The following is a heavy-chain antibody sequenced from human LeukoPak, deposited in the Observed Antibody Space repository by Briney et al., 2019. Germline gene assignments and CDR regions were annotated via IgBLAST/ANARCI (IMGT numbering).Heavy chain of an antibody. J-gene: IGHJ3*02. D-gene: IGHD3-22*01. CDR2: ISAYNGNT. CDR3: VRTYYYDSSGAFDI. V-gene: IGHV1-18*01. Sequence: ASVKVSCKASGYTFTSYGISWVRQAPGQGLEWMGWISAYNGNTNYAQKLQGRVTMTTDTSTSTAYMELRSLRSDDTAVYYCVRTYYYDSSGAFDIWGQGTMVTVSS. CDR1: GYTFTSYG.